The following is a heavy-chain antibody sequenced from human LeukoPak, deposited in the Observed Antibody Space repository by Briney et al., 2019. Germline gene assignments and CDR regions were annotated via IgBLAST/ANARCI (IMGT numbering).Heavy chain of an antibody. V-gene: IGHV3-33*01. CDR2: IWSDGSVK. Sequence: LRLSCAASGLAFRSYGMHWVRQAPGKGLEWVAGIWSDGSVKYYGDSVKGRFTISRDDSKNTVYLQMDSLRAEDTALYYCASAAGAFDNWGQGTRATVSS. D-gene: IGHD6-19*01. J-gene: IGHJ4*02. CDR3: ASAAGAFDN. CDR1: GLAFRSYG.